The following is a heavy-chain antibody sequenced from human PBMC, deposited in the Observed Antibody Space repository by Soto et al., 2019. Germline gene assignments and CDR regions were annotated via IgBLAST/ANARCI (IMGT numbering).Heavy chain of an antibody. D-gene: IGHD2-15*01. CDR1: GYTFSSYG. CDR2: ISAYNGNT. CDR3: ARGYCSGGSCYLFDY. Sequence: ASVKVSCKASGYTFSSYGINWVRQAPGQGLEWMGWISAYNGNTNYAQKLQGRVTMTTDTSTSTAYMELRSLRSDDTAVYYCARGYCSGGSCYLFDYWGQGTLVTVSS. V-gene: IGHV1-18*01. J-gene: IGHJ4*02.